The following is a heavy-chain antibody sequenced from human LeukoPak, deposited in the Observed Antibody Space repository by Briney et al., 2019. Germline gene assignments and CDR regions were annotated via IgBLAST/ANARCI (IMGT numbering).Heavy chain of an antibody. J-gene: IGHJ4*02. CDR3: ARGHWDSSGYYPD. Sequence: PSETLSLTCTVSGYSISSGYYWGWIRQPPGKGLEWIGSIYHSGSTYYNPSLKSRVTISVDTSKNQFSLKLSSVTAADTAVYYCARGHWDSSGYYPDWGQGTLVTVSS. D-gene: IGHD3-22*01. V-gene: IGHV4-38-2*02. CDR2: IYHSGST. CDR1: GYSISSGYY.